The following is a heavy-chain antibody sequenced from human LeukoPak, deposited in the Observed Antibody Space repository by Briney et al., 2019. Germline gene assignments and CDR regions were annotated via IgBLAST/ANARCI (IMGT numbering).Heavy chain of an antibody. J-gene: IGHJ4*02. CDR1: GFTFSSYA. D-gene: IGHD1-26*01. Sequence: GGSLRLSCAASGFTFSSYAMHWVRQAPGKGLEWVAVISYDGSNKYYADSVKGRFTISRDNSKNTLYLQMNSLRAEDTAVYYCAKTGGSYTFDYWGQGTLVTVSS. V-gene: IGHV3-30-3*02. CDR2: ISYDGSNK. CDR3: AKTGGSYTFDY.